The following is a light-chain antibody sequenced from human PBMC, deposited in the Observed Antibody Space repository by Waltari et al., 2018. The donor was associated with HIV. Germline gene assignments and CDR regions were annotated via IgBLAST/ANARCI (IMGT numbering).Light chain of an antibody. CDR3: QQYYTTPRT. J-gene: IGKJ1*01. V-gene: IGKV4-1*01. Sequence: DIVMTQSPDSLAVSLGERATINCKSSQSVLYSSNNKNYLAWYQQKPGQHPKLLIYWASIRESVVPDRFSGSGSVTDFTLTSSSLQAEDVAVYYCQQYYTTPRTFGQGTKVEIK. CDR1: QSVLYSSNNKNY. CDR2: WAS.